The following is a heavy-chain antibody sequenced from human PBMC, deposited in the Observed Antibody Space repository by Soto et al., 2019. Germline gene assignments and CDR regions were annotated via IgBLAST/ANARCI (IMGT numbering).Heavy chain of an antibody. CDR3: ARLGRIAVAGTDYYYGMDV. J-gene: IGHJ6*02. D-gene: IGHD6-19*01. CDR1: GYRVASYG. V-gene: IGHV5-10-1*01. CDR2: IDPSDSYT. Sequence: LKDSCKGCGYRVASYGISRVRKMHGKGLEWMGRIDPSDSYTNYSPSFLGHVTISADKSIRPAYLQWSSLEASDTAMYYCARLGRIAVAGTDYYYGMDVWGQGTTVTVSS.